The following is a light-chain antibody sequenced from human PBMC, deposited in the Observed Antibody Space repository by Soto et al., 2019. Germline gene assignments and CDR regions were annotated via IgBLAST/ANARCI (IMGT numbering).Light chain of an antibody. Sequence: QSALTQPPSASGAPGQRVTISCSGSSSNIGSNTVNWYQQLPGTAPKLLIYYDNLRPSGVPDRISGSKSGTSASLAISGLQSDDEADYYCAAWDDSLNAHVFGTGTKVTVL. CDR3: AAWDDSLNAHV. V-gene: IGLV1-44*01. J-gene: IGLJ1*01. CDR2: YDN. CDR1: SSNIGSNT.